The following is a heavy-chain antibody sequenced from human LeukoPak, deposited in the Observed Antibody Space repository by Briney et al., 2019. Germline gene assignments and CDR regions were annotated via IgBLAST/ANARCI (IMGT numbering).Heavy chain of an antibody. V-gene: IGHV1-8*01. CDR2: MNPNSGNT. J-gene: IGHJ4*02. D-gene: IGHD3-3*01. CDR3: ARGGVTIFGVVINPLDFDY. CDR1: GYTFTSYD. Sequence: GASAKVSCKASGYTFTSYDINWVRQATGQGLEWMGWMNPNSGNTGYAQKFQGRVTMTRNTSISTAYMELSSLRSEDTAVYYCARGGVTIFGVVINPLDFDYWGQGTLVTVSS.